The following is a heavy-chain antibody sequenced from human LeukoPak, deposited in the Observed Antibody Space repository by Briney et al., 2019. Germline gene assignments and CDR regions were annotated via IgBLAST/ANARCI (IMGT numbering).Heavy chain of an antibody. CDR1: GGSISNHH. J-gene: IGHJ4*02. Sequence: ASETLSLTCTVSGGSISNHHWSWIRQPAEKGLEWIGQIHTSGSTNYNPPLKSRVTMSIGTTEDQVSLTIRSVTAADTAFYYCARRDVSSGWSFDLWGQGTLVTVSS. D-gene: IGHD6-19*01. V-gene: IGHV4-4*07. CDR2: IHTSGST. CDR3: ARRDVSSGWSFDL.